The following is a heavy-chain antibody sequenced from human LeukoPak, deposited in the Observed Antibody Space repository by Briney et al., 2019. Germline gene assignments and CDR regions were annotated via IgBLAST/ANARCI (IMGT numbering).Heavy chain of an antibody. J-gene: IGHJ4*02. D-gene: IGHD3-16*01. Sequence: KTSETLSLTCTVSGGSISSSSYYWGWIRQPPGKGLEWIGSIYYSGSTYYNPSLKSRVTISVDTSKNQFSLKLSSVTAADTAVYYCARQYYDYVWGSYYFDYWGQGTLVTASS. CDR1: GGSISSSSYY. CDR2: IYYSGST. CDR3: ARQYYDYVWGSYYFDY. V-gene: IGHV4-39*01.